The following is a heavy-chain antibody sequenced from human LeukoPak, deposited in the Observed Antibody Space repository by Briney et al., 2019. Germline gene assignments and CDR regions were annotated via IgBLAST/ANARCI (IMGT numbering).Heavy chain of an antibody. CDR3: ARNLNFDY. J-gene: IGHJ4*02. V-gene: IGHV3-66*01. Sequence: GGSLRLSCAASGFTVSSNHMSWVRQAPGKGLEWVSILYSGGNRYYADSVKGRFTISGDSSQNTLILQMNSLRAEDTAVYYCARNLNFDYWGQGTLVTVSS. CDR2: LYSGGNR. CDR1: GFTVSSNH.